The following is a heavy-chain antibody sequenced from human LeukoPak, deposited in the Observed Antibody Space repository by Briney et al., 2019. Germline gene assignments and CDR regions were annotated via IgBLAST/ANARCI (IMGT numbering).Heavy chain of an antibody. Sequence: GESLKISCAASGFTFSSYWMHWVRQAPGKGLVWVSRINSDGSSTSYADSVKGRFTISRDNAKNTLYLQMNSLRAEDTAVYYCARGRLLPYYFDYWGQGTLVTVSS. CDR1: GFTFSSYW. CDR3: ARGRLLPYYFDY. CDR2: INSDGSST. D-gene: IGHD2-21*01. V-gene: IGHV3-74*01. J-gene: IGHJ4*02.